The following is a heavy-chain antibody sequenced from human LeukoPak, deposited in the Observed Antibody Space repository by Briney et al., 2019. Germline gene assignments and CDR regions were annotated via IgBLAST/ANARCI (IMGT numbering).Heavy chain of an antibody. D-gene: IGHD6-13*01. V-gene: IGHV1-2*06. J-gene: IGHJ5*02. CDR1: GYTFTGYY. CDR2: INPNSGGT. Sequence: ASVKVSCKASGYTFTGYYMHWVRQAPGQGLEWMGRINPNSGGTNYAQKFQGRVTMTRDTSISTAYMELSRLRSDDTAVYYCARPALPPRIAAAGGYNWFDPWGQGTLVTVSS. CDR3: ARPALPPRIAAAGGYNWFDP.